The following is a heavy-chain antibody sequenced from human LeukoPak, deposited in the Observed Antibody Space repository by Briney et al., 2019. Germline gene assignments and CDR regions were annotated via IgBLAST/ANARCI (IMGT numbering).Heavy chain of an antibody. V-gene: IGHV3-74*01. J-gene: IGHJ4*02. CDR2: INSDGSST. Sequence: GGSLRLSCTASGFTFSSYWMHWVRQAPGKGLVWVSRINSDGSSTSYADSVKGRFTISRDNSKNTLFLQMNGLRAEDRAVYYCAKDSLRTVPKASFDSWGQGTLVTVSS. CDR3: AKDSLRTVPKASFDS. CDR1: GFTFSSYW. D-gene: IGHD2-2*01.